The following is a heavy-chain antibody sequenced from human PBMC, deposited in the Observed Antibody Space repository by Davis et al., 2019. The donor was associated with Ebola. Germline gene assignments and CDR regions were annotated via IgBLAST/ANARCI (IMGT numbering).Heavy chain of an antibody. CDR3: ARDLISATGRGVDY. Sequence: PSETLSLTCAVYGGSFSGYYWSWIRQPPGKGLEWIGEINHSGSTNYNPSLKSRVTISVETSKNQFSLKLSSVTTADTDVYYCARDLISATGRGVDYWGQGTLVTVSS. D-gene: IGHD6-13*01. J-gene: IGHJ4*02. V-gene: IGHV4-34*01. CDR2: INHSGST. CDR1: GGSFSGYY.